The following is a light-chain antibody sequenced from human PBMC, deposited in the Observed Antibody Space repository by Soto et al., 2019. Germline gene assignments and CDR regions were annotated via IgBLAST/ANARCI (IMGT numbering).Light chain of an antibody. V-gene: IGKV3-15*01. Sequence: EIVMTQSPATLSLSPGERATLSCRASQSVGADFAWYQQKPGQAPRLLIYGASTRATGIPARFSGSGSGTEFTLTISSLQSEDFALYYCQQNNKWPKTFGQGTKVEIK. CDR3: QQNNKWPKT. J-gene: IGKJ1*01. CDR1: QSVGAD. CDR2: GAS.